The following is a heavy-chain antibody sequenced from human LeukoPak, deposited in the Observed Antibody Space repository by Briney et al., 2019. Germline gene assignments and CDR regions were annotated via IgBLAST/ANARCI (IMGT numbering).Heavy chain of an antibody. V-gene: IGHV3-33*01. CDR3: ASPMTTVTTAAFDI. CDR2: RWYDGSNK. J-gene: IGHJ3*02. Sequence: PGGSLRLSCAASGFTFSSYGMHLVRQAPGKGLEWGAVRWYDGSNKYYADPVKGRFTISRDNSKNTLYLQMNSLRAEDTAVYYCASPMTTVTTAAFDIWGQGTMVTVSS. D-gene: IGHD4-17*01. CDR1: GFTFSSYG.